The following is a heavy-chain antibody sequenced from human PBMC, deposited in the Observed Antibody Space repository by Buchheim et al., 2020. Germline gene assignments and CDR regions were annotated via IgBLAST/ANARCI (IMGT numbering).Heavy chain of an antibody. CDR1: GASINNPSNY. J-gene: IGHJ5*02. D-gene: IGHD3-10*01. CDR2: IYYSGIT. V-gene: IGHV4-39*01. CDR3: ARLLHGSERRFDP. Sequence: QLQLQESGPGLVKPSETLSLACTVSGASINNPSNYWDWIRQPPGKGLEWIGSIYYSGITYYNPSLKSRVTMSVDTSKNQFSLKLTSVTAADTAVYYCARLLHGSERRFDPWGQGTL.